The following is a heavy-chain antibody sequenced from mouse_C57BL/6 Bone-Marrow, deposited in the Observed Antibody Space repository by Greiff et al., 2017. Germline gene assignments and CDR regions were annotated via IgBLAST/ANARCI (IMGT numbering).Heavy chain of an antibody. D-gene: IGHD4-1*01. CDR1: GYTFTDYY. V-gene: IGHV1-26*01. Sequence: VHVKQSGPELVKPGASVKISCKASGYTFTDYYMNWVKQSHGKSLEWIGDINPNNGGTSYNQKFKGKATLTVDKSSSTAYMELRSLTSEDSAVYYCARLGRGYFDVWGTGTTVTVSS. J-gene: IGHJ1*03. CDR3: ARLGRGYFDV. CDR2: INPNNGGT.